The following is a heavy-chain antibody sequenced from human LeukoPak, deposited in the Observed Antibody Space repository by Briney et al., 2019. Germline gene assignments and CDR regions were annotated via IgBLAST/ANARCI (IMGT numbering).Heavy chain of an antibody. Sequence: GRSLGLCCAASGFNFSNYGMSWVRRDQGKGPEWVSGISGSGGNTYYADSVKGRFTISRDNSQNTLYLQMNTLRAEDTAVYYCAKVVSGYHFDYWGQGTLVTVSS. CDR1: GFNFSNYG. J-gene: IGHJ4*02. D-gene: IGHD5-12*01. CDR3: AKVVSGYHFDY. V-gene: IGHV3-23*01. CDR2: ISGSGGNT.